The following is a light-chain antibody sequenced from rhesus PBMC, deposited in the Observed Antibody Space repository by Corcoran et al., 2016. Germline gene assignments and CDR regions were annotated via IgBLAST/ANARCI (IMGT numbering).Light chain of an antibody. Sequence: EIVMTQSPATLSLSPGERATLSCRASLTVSSSLAWYQQKPGQAPKLPIFGAYNRATGIPDRFSASGSGTEFTLTITSLEPADVGLYHCPQDYTWPLSFGGGTRVELK. CDR3: PQDYTWPLS. V-gene: IGKV3-42*01. J-gene: IGKJ4*01. CDR1: LTVSSS. CDR2: GAY.